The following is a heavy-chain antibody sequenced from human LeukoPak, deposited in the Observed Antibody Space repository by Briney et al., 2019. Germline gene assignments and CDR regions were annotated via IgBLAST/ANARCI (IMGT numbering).Heavy chain of an antibody. CDR2: FFPGDSDI. V-gene: IGHV5-51*01. CDR1: GYSFTNYW. CDR3: ARRGLVATTRNWFDP. J-gene: IGHJ5*01. D-gene: IGHD5-12*01. Sequence: GASLQISGKGSGYSFTNYWIGWVRQLPGKGLEWMGIFFPGDSDIRYSPSFQGQVTISADKSISTAYLQWSSLEASDTAIYYCARRGLVATTRNWFDPWGQGTLVTVSA.